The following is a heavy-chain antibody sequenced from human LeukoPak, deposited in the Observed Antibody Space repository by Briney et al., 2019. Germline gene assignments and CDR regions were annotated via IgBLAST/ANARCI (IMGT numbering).Heavy chain of an antibody. CDR1: GFTFGSFA. J-gene: IGHJ4*02. CDR2: VSTSGVGT. D-gene: IGHD3-16*01. CDR3: AKDYAVGSIDY. V-gene: IGHV3-23*01. Sequence: GGSLRLSCAASGFTFGSFAISWIRQAPGKGLEWVSSVSTSGVGTYYADSVRGRFTISRDNSKNTVFLQMNSLRAEDSAVYYCAKDYAVGSIDYWGQGTLVTVSS.